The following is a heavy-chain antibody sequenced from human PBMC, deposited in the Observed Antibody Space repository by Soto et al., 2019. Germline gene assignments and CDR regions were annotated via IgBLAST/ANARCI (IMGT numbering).Heavy chain of an antibody. D-gene: IGHD6-13*01. V-gene: IGHV4-39*01. CDR3: ARHDRLRIAAAGTSGVDY. CDR1: GGSISSSSYY. J-gene: IGHJ4*02. CDR2: IYYSGST. Sequence: QLQLQESGPGLVKPSETLSLTCTVSGGSISSSSYYWGWIRQPPGKGLEWIGSIYYSGSTYYNPSIKSRVTISVDTSKNQFSLKLSSVTAADTAVYYCARHDRLRIAAAGTSGVDYWGQGTLVTVSS.